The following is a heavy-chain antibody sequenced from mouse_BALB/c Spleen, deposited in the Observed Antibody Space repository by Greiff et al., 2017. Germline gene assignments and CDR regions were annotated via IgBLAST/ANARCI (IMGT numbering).Heavy chain of an antibody. CDR3: ARGEVYEGDFDY. D-gene: IGHD1-1*01. V-gene: IGHV3-2*02. CDR1: GYSITSDYA. Sequence: EVKLMESGPGLVKPSQSLSLTCTVTGYSITSDYAWNWIRQFPGNKLEWMGYISYSGSTSYNPSLKSRISITRDTSKNQFFLQLNSVTTEDTATYYCARGEVYEGDFDYWGQGTTLTVSS. J-gene: IGHJ2*01. CDR2: ISYSGST.